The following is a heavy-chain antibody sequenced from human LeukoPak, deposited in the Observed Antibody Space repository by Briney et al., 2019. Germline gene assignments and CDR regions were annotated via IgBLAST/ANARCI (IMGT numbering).Heavy chain of an antibody. CDR2: ISGYNGNT. D-gene: IGHD6-6*01. CDR3: ARAPLYGSCEY. CDR1: GYTFTGKF. V-gene: IGHV1-18*01. Sequence: ASVKVSCKASGYTFTGKFIHWVRQAPGQGLEWMGWISGYNGNTNYAQKLQGRVTMTTDTSTSTAYMELRSLRSDDTAVYYCARAPLYGSCEYWGQGTLVTVSS. J-gene: IGHJ4*02.